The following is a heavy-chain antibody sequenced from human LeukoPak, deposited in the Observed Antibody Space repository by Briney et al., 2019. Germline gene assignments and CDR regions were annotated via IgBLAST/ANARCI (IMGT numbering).Heavy chain of an antibody. CDR2: ISYDGRNK. CDR3: AKDWHTVTSFDY. J-gene: IGHJ4*02. V-gene: IGHV3-30*18. CDR1: GFTFGSYG. D-gene: IGHD4-17*01. Sequence: GGSLRLSCAASGFTFGSYGMHWIRQAPGKGLEWVAVISYDGRNKYYVDSVKGRFTISRDNSKNTLYLQMNSLRAEDTAVYYCAKDWHTVTSFDYWGQGTLVTVSS.